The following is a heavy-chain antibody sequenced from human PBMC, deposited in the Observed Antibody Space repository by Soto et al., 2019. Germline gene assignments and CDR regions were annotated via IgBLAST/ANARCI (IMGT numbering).Heavy chain of an antibody. Sequence: PSETLSLTCTVSGGSISSSSYYWGWIRQPPGKGLEWIGSIYYSGSTYYNPSLKSRVTISVDTSKNQFSLKLSSVTAADTAVYYCARKRRYGRMLADLDVWGKGTTVTVPS. D-gene: IGHD2-8*01. J-gene: IGHJ6*03. CDR1: GGSISSSSYY. CDR3: ARKRRYGRMLADLDV. V-gene: IGHV4-39*01. CDR2: IYYSGST.